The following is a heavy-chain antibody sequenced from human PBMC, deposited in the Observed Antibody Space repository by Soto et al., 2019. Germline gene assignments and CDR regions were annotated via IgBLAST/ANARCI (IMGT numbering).Heavy chain of an antibody. J-gene: IGHJ4*02. CDR2: MNPNSGNT. CDR3: AGEKVGTTGIDF. V-gene: IGHV1-8*01. Sequence: QAQLVQSGAEVKKPGASVKVSCKASGYTFTGYDINWVRQATGQGPEWMGWMNPNSGNTGYAQNFQGRVTMTRDNSITAAYMALTSLRDDDSAVYYYAGEKVGTTGIDFWGQGTLVTVSS. D-gene: IGHD1-26*01. CDR1: GYTFTGYD.